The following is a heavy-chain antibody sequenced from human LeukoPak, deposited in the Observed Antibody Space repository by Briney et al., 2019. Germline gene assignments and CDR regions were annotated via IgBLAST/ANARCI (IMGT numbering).Heavy chain of an antibody. CDR1: GLTFSRYS. J-gene: IGHJ4*02. V-gene: IGHV3-23*01. CDR3: AKDAAGPEY. D-gene: IGHD6-13*01. CDR2: ISAGGGDR. Sequence: PGGSLRLSCEVSGLTFSRYSMSWVRQVPGKGLEWVSGISAGGGDRWYPDSVKGRITISRDNSKNTLFLQMNSLTVEDTAIYYCAKDAAGPEYWGQGTRVTVSS.